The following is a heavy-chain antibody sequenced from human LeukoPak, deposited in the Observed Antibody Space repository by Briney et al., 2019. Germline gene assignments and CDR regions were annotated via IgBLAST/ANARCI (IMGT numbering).Heavy chain of an antibody. CDR3: GRVGGRSVAAKGDAFDI. D-gene: IGHD6-6*01. CDR1: GFTFSSYG. V-gene: IGHV3-30*03. J-gene: IGHJ3*02. CDR2: ISYDGSNK. Sequence: PGGSLRLSCAASGFTFSSYGMHWVRQAPGKGLEWVAVISYDGSNKYYADSVKGRFTISRDNSKNTLYLQMNSLRAEDTAMYYCGRVGGRSVAAKGDAFDIWGQGTMVTVSS.